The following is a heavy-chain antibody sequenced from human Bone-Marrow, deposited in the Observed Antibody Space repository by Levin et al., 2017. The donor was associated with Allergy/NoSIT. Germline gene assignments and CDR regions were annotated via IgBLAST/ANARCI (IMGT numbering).Heavy chain of an antibody. V-gene: IGHV4-31*03. D-gene: IGHD3-16*01. CDR3: AREPLMSTFGGGYFDS. J-gene: IGHJ4*02. Sequence: LRLSCTVSGDSVNSGDYYWTWIRQYPGKAPEWIGYIYYSGSTFYNPSFKSRVFMSIDTSKDQFSLRLRSVTASDTAVYYCAREPLMSTFGGGYFDSWGQGTLVTVSS. CDR2: IYYSGST. CDR1: GDSVNSGDYY.